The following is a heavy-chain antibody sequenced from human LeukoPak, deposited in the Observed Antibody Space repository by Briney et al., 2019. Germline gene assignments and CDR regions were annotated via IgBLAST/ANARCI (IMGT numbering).Heavy chain of an antibody. J-gene: IGHJ6*02. CDR3: ARVGDYGSGSYQYGMDV. Sequence: SETLSLTCTVFRGSISFYYWSWVRQPAGKGLEWIGRIYPGETSNYNPSLKSRVTMSVDTSKNHFSLRLTSVTAADTDVYYCARVGDYGSGSYQYGMDVWGQGTTVTVSS. CDR2: IYPGETS. CDR1: RGSISFYY. D-gene: IGHD3-10*01. V-gene: IGHV4-4*07.